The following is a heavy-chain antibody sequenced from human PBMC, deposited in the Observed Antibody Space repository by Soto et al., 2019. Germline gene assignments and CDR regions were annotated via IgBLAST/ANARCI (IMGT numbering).Heavy chain of an antibody. Sequence: GASVKVSCKATGYTFTSYYMHWMRQAPGQGLEWMRIINPSGGSTSYAQKFQGRVTMTSDTSTSTVYMELSSLRSEDTAVYYCARDRKSYSSSWWGYAFDIWGQGTMVTVSS. J-gene: IGHJ3*02. CDR3: ARDRKSYSSSWWGYAFDI. CDR1: GYTFTSYY. D-gene: IGHD6-13*01. V-gene: IGHV1-46*03. CDR2: INPSGGST.